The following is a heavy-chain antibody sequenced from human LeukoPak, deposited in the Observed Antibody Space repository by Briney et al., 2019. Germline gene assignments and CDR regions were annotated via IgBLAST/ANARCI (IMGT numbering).Heavy chain of an antibody. CDR1: GGSISSYY. V-gene: IGHV4-59*08. CDR3: ARLPHY. J-gene: IGHJ4*02. Sequence: SETLSLTCTVSGGSISSYYWSWIRQPPGKGLEWIGYIYYSGSTNYNPSLKSRVTISVDTSKNQFSLKLSSVTAADTAVYYCARLPHYWGQGTLVTVSS. CDR2: IYYSGST.